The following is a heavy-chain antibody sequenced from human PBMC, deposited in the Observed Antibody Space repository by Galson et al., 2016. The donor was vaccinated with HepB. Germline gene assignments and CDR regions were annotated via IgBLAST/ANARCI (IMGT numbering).Heavy chain of an antibody. CDR1: GFSFDTYA. D-gene: IGHD5-18*01. CDR3: ARERSYGYEPHDASDM. V-gene: IGHV3-23*01. J-gene: IGHJ3*02. Sequence: SLRLSCAASGFSFDTYAMTWVRQAPGKGLEWVAGIGGANTYYADSVKGRFTISRDNSKNTVDLQMNSLRAEDTALYYCARERSYGYEPHDASDMWGPGTMVTVSS. CDR2: IGGANT.